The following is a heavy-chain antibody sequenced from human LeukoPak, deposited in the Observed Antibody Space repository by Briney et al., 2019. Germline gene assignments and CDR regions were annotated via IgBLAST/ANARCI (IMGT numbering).Heavy chain of an antibody. D-gene: IGHD6-19*01. Sequence: ASVKVSCTASGYTFTSYDINWVRQATGQGLEWMGWMNPNSGNTGYAQKFQGRVTMTMDTSTSTVYMDLSSLTSADTAVYYCTRTMGYRPVAGLKEKWFDHWGQGTLVTVSS. V-gene: IGHV1-8*01. CDR1: GYTFTSYD. CDR3: TRTMGYRPVAGLKEKWFDH. J-gene: IGHJ5*02. CDR2: MNPNSGNT.